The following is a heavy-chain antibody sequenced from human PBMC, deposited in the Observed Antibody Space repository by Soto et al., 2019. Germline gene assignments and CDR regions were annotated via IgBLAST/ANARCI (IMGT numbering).Heavy chain of an antibody. D-gene: IGHD2-2*01. CDR2: IWFDGSKK. J-gene: IGHJ6*02. V-gene: IGHV3-33*01. CDR1: GFTFRSYG. CDR3: ARDRVVPYGYGMDV. Sequence: QMQLVESGGGVVQPGRSLRLSCAASGFTFRSYGIHWVRQAPGKGLEWVALIWFDGSKKYYVDSVKGRFAVSRDNSKNTVDLQMDGLRGEDRAVYYCARDRVVPYGYGMDVWGQGTTVTVSS.